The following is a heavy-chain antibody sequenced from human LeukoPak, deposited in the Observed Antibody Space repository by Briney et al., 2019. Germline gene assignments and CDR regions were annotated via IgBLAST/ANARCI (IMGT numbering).Heavy chain of an antibody. CDR2: INPNSGGT. V-gene: IGHV1-2*04. CDR3: ARDRYCSSASCYTGG. J-gene: IGHJ3*01. D-gene: IGHD2-2*02. CDR1: GYTFTGYY. Sequence: ASVKVSCKASGYTFTGYYMHWVRQAPGQGLEWMGWINPNSGGTNYAQKFQGWVTMTRDTSISTAYMELSRLRSDDTAVYYCARDRYCSSASCYTGGWGQGTMVTVSS.